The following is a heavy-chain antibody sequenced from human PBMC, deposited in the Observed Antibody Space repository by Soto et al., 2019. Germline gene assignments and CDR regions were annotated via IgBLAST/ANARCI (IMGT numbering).Heavy chain of an antibody. CDR2: IYHSGSI. V-gene: IGHV4-4*02. D-gene: IGHD3-16*02. CDR1: GGSVSSNDW. CDR3: ARVVYRDPNWFDP. Sequence: SETLSLTCTVFGGSVSSNDWWSWVRQPPGKGLEWVGEIYHSGSISYSPSLASRLTMSIDLSRNQFSLKSRSVTAADTAVYYCARVVYRDPNWFDPWGQGILVTVSS. J-gene: IGHJ5*02.